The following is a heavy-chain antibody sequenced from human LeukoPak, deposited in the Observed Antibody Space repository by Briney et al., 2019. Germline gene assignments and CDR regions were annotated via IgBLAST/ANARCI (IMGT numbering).Heavy chain of an antibody. D-gene: IGHD3-3*01. Sequence: PGGSLRLSRAASGFTFSSYWMSWVRQAPGKGLEWVANIKQDGSEKYYVDSVKGRFTISRDNAKNSLYLQMNSLRAEDTAVYYCAREPYGYDFCSGYYGDIFDYRGQGTLVTVSS. CDR1: GFTFSSYW. V-gene: IGHV3-7*01. CDR3: AREPYGYDFCSGYYGDIFDY. CDR2: IKQDGSEK. J-gene: IGHJ4*02.